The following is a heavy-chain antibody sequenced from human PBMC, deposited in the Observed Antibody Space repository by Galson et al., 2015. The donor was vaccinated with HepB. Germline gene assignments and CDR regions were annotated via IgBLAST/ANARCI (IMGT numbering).Heavy chain of an antibody. D-gene: IGHD5-18*01. V-gene: IGHV1-69*13. CDR3: ARDPDMGKEIQPWSDPFDY. CDR2: IIPIFGTT. J-gene: IGHJ4*02. CDR1: GGTFNNYS. Sequence: SVKVSCKASGGTFNNYSISWVRQAPGQGLEWMGRIIPIFGTTNYARKFQGRVTITADESTNTGYMELTSLRSEDTAVYYCARDPDMGKEIQPWSDPFDYWGQGTLVTVSS.